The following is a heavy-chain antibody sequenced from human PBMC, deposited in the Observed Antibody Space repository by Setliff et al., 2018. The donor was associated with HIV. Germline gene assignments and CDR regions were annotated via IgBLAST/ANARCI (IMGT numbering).Heavy chain of an antibody. Sequence: PSETLSLTCTVSGGSISSSNWWSWVRQPPEKGLEWIGEIYHGGSTNYNPSLKSRVTISVDKSKNQFSLKLSSVTAADTAVYYCARGALQDGTGSYYEGFDYWGQGTLVTVSS. J-gene: IGHJ4*02. V-gene: IGHV4-4*02. CDR3: ARGALQDGTGSYYEGFDY. CDR1: GGSISSSNW. CDR2: IYHGGST. D-gene: IGHD1-26*01.